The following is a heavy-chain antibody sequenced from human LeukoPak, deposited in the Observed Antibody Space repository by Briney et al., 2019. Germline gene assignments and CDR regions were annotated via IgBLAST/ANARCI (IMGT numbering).Heavy chain of an antibody. Sequence: KTSETLSLTCTVSGGSISSYYWSWIRQPPGKGLEWIGYIYYSGSTNYNPSLKSRVTISVDTSKNQFSLKLSSVTAADTAVYYCARARSYYDSSGNWFDPWGQGTLVTVSS. CDR3: ARARSYYDSSGNWFDP. J-gene: IGHJ5*02. CDR1: GGSISSYY. V-gene: IGHV4-59*01. D-gene: IGHD3-22*01. CDR2: IYYSGST.